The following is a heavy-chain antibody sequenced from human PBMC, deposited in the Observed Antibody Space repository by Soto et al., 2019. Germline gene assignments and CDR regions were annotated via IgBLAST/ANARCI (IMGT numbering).Heavy chain of an antibody. CDR1: GGSISEKY. CDR2: IFANGHN. Sequence: QLQLQETGPGLVKASATLSLTCIVSGGSISEKYWNWVRQPPGKGLEWIGLIFANGHNDYNPSLKRRVTMSVDASKNQYSLRLTSMTAADTAVYYCVASLAASGLNWLDPWGRGTLVTVSS. J-gene: IGHJ5*02. V-gene: IGHV4-4*07. CDR3: VASLAASGLNWLDP. D-gene: IGHD6-13*01.